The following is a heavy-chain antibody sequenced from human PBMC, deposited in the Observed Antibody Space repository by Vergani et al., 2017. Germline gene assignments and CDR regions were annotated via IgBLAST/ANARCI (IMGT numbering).Heavy chain of an antibody. CDR3: ASGGQRFLEWLPPYYYYYYMDV. CDR1: GFTFSSYS. CDR2: ISSSSIYI. Sequence: EVQLVESGGGLVKPGGSLRLSCAASGFTFSSYSMNWVRQAPGKGLEWVSSISSSSIYIYYADSVKGRFTISRDNAKNSLYLQMNSLRAEDTAVYYCASGGQRFLEWLPPYYYYYYMDVWGKGTTVTVSS. D-gene: IGHD3-3*01. J-gene: IGHJ6*03. V-gene: IGHV3-21*01.